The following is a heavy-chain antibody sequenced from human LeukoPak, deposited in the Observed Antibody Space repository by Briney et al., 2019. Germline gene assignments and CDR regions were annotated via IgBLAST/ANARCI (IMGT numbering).Heavy chain of an antibody. CDR2: ISAYNGNT. J-gene: IGHJ6*02. CDR3: AREEIVVVVADHGMDV. D-gene: IGHD2-15*01. CDR1: GYTFTSYG. V-gene: IGHV1-18*01. Sequence: ASVKVSCKASGYTFTSYGISWVRQAPGQGLEWMGWISAYNGNTNYAQKLQGRVTITRDTSASTAYMELSSLRSEDTAVYYCAREEIVVVVADHGMDVWGQGTTVTVSS.